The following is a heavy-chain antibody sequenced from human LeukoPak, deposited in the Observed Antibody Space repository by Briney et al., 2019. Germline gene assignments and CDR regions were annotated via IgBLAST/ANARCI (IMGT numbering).Heavy chain of an antibody. V-gene: IGHV4-59*01. CDR2: IYYSGST. D-gene: IGHD3-22*01. CDR1: GGSISSYY. CDR3: ARADSSGYYVGY. Sequence: SETLSLTCTVSGGSISSYYWSWIRQPPGKGLEWIGHIYYSGSTNYNPSLKSRVTISVDTSKNQFSLKLSSVTAADTAVYYCARADSSGYYVGYWGQGTLVTVSS. J-gene: IGHJ4*02.